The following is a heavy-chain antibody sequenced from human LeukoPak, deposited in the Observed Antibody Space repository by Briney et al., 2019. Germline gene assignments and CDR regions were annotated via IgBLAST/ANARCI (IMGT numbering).Heavy chain of an antibody. CDR3: ARDRACSGGSCQYYYYYMDV. V-gene: IGHV4-59*12. CDR1: GGSISSYY. D-gene: IGHD2-15*01. Sequence: SETLPLTCTVSGGSISSYYWSWIRQPPGKGLEWIGYIYYSGSTNYNPSLKSRVTISVDTSKNQFSLQLNSVTPEDTAVYYCARDRACSGGSCQYYYYYMDVWGKGTTVTVSS. J-gene: IGHJ6*03. CDR2: IYYSGST.